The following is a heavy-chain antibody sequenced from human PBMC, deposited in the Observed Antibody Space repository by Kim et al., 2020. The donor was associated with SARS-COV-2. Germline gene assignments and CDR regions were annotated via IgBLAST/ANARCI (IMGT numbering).Heavy chain of an antibody. Sequence: NHSGSTNYSPYLKSRVNISVDTSKNQFALKLSAVTAADTGLYYCARRGGYWGQGTLVPVSS. V-gene: IGHV4-34*01. CDR2: NHSGST. J-gene: IGHJ4*02. CDR3: ARRGGY.